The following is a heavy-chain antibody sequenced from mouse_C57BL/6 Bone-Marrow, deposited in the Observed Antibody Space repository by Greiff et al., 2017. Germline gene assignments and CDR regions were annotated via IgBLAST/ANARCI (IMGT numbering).Heavy chain of an antibody. CDR1: SFNIKDYY. CDR2: IDPEDGDT. V-gene: IGHV14-1*01. D-gene: IGHD1-1*01. J-gene: IGHJ2*01. Sequence: VQLKQSGAELVRPGASVKLSCTASSFNIKDYYMHWVKQRPEQGLEWIGRIDPEDGDTEYAPKFQGKATMTADTSSNTAYLQLSSLTSEDTAVYYCTSPIITTEYFDYWGQGTTLTVSS. CDR3: TSPIITTEYFDY.